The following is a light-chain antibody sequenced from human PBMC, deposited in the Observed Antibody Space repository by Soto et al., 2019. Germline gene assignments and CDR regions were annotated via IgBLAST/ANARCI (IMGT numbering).Light chain of an antibody. CDR1: SSDVGSYNL. CDR2: EGS. J-gene: IGLJ3*02. CDR3: CSYAGSSTFLWV. V-gene: IGLV2-23*03. Sequence: QSALTQPASVSGSPGQSITISCTGTSSDVGSYNLVSWYQQHPGKAPNLMIYEGSKRPSGVSNRFSGSKSGNTASLTISGLQAEDEADDYCCSYAGSSTFLWVFGGGTKLTVL.